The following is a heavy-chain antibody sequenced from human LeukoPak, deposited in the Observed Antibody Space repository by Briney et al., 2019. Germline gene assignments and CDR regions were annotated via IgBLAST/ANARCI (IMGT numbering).Heavy chain of an antibody. J-gene: IGHJ4*02. CDR3: ARSSGGYYAGFDY. D-gene: IGHD1-26*01. CDR1: GFTFSSYG. CDR2: IWYDGSNK. Sequence: GGSLRLSCAASGFTFSSYGMHWVRQAPGKGLEWVAVIWYDGSNKYYADSVKGRFTISRDNSKNTLYLQMNSLRAEDTAVYYCARSSGGYYAGFDYWGQGTLVTVSS. V-gene: IGHV3-33*01.